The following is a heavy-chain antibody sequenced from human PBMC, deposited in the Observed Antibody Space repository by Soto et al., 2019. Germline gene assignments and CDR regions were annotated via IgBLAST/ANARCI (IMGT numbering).Heavy chain of an antibody. CDR3: AKDVQQLLYYYYGMDV. CDR2: ISYDGSNK. J-gene: IGHJ6*02. D-gene: IGHD6-13*01. Sequence: GGSLRLSCAASGFTFSSYGMHWVRQAPGKGLEWVAVISYDGSNKYYADSVKGRFTISRDDSKNTLYLQMNSLRAEDTAVYYCAKDVQQLLYYYYGMDVWGQGTTVTVSS. CDR1: GFTFSSYG. V-gene: IGHV3-30*18.